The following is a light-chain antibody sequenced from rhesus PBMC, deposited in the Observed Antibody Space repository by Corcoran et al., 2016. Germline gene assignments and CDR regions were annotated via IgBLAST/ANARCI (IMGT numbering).Light chain of an antibody. Sequence: DIQMTQSPSSLSASVGDRVTITCRASEDVNDYLNWYQQKPGKAPKLLDYKASTLPSGVPTRFSGMGSGTDYTFTISSLQPEDVATCPCQHANGTPWTFGQGTKVEIK. CDR1: EDVNDY. CDR2: KAS. J-gene: IGKJ1*01. V-gene: IGKV1-74*01. CDR3: QHANGTPWT.